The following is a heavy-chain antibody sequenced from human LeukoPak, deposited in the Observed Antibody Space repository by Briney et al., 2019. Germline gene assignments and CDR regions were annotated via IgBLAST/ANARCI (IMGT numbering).Heavy chain of an antibody. CDR1: GGSISSYY. D-gene: IGHD4-23*01. CDR3: AREPTVVTGAFDI. CDR2: IYYSGST. V-gene: IGHV4-59*12. J-gene: IGHJ3*02. Sequence: SETLSLTCTVSGGSISSYYWSWIRQPPGKGLEWIGYIYYSGSTNYNPSLKSRVTISVDTSKNQFSLKLSSVTAADTAVYYCAREPTVVTGAFDIWGQGTMVTVSS.